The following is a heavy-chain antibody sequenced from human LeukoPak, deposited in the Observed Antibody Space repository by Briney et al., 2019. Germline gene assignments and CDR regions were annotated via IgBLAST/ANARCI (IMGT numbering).Heavy chain of an antibody. J-gene: IGHJ6*04. D-gene: IGHD2-2*01. CDR1: GGSFSGYY. Sequence: SETLSLTCAVYGGSFSGYYWSWIRQPPGKGLEWIGEINHSGSTNYNPSLKSRVTISVDTSKNQFFLKLSSVTAADTAVYYCARGSLVVPAALPYYYYGMDVWGKGTTVTVSS. CDR3: ARGSLVVPAALPYYYYGMDV. CDR2: INHSGST. V-gene: IGHV4-34*01.